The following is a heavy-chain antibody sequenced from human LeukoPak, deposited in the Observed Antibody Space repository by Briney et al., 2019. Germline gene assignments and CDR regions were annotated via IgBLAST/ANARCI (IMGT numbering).Heavy chain of an antibody. Sequence: GGSLRLTCAASGFTFSTYRMDWVRQAPGKGLVWVSRINTDGSSTSHADSVKGRFTISRDNAKNTLYLQMNSLRAEDTAVYYCARVFFSRGAFDLWGQGTMVTVSS. CDR2: INTDGSST. CDR1: GFTFSTYR. J-gene: IGHJ3*01. D-gene: IGHD3-10*01. V-gene: IGHV3-74*01. CDR3: ARVFFSRGAFDL.